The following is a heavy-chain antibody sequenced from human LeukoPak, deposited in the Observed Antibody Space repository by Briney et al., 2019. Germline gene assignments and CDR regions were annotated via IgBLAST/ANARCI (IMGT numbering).Heavy chain of an antibody. D-gene: IGHD2-15*01. CDR3: ARDLPATPDDY. CDR1: GLTVRSNY. Sequence: GGSLRLSCAASGLTVRSNYMSWVRQAPGKGLEWVSLIYSGSSTYYADSVRGRFTISRDNSKNTLYLQMNSLRAEDTAVYYCARDLPATPDDYWGQGTLVAVSS. V-gene: IGHV3-53*01. J-gene: IGHJ4*02. CDR2: IYSGSST.